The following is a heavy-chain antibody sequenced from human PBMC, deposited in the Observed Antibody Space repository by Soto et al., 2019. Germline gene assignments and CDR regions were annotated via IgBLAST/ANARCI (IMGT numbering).Heavy chain of an antibody. Sequence: QITLKESGPTLVKPTQTLTLTCTFSGFLLSTSGVGVGWIRQPPGKALEWLALIYWDDNKLYSPSLKSRLTITKDTSKNQVVLTMTNMDRVDTATYHCAHRSGFGELRYWGQGTLVTVSS. D-gene: IGHD3-10*01. V-gene: IGHV2-5*02. CDR3: AHRSGFGELRY. J-gene: IGHJ4*02. CDR2: IYWDDNK. CDR1: GFLLSTSGVG.